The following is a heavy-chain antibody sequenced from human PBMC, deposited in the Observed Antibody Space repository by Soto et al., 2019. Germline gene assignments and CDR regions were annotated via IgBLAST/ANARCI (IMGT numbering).Heavy chain of an antibody. Sequence: SETLSLTCAVYGGSISGYYWSWIRQPPGKGLEWIGEINHSGSTNHNPSLKSRLTISVDTSKNQFSLKLSSVTAADTAVYDCAIGGGTMVRGVIRHFDYWGQGTLVTVSS. D-gene: IGHD3-10*01. V-gene: IGHV4-34*01. J-gene: IGHJ4*02. CDR2: INHSGST. CDR3: AIGGGTMVRGVIRHFDY. CDR1: GGSISGYY.